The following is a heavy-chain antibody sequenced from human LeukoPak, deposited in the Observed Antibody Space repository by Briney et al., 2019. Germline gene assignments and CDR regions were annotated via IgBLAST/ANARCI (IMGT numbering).Heavy chain of an antibody. D-gene: IGHD2-21*02. CDR1: GFAFSSYG. Sequence: GGSLRLSCAASGFAFSSYGMSWVRQAPGKGLEWVSYIGSSVGLIYYADSVKGRSTISRDNAKNSLYLQMNSLRAEDTAVYYCARGSDCSGWGQGTLVTVSS. CDR3: ARGSDCSG. J-gene: IGHJ4*02. CDR2: IGSSVGLI. V-gene: IGHV3-48*03.